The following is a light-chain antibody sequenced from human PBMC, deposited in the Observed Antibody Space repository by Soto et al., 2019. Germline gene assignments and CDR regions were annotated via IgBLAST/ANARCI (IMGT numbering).Light chain of an antibody. V-gene: IGKV3-11*01. J-gene: IGKJ4*01. Sequence: EIVLTQSPATLSLSPGERATLSCRASQSVSSCFAWYQQKPGQAPRLLIFDASNRATGIPARFSGSGSGTDFTLTISSLEPEDFAIYYCQQRSNWPLTFGGGTKVEIK. CDR2: DAS. CDR1: QSVSSC. CDR3: QQRSNWPLT.